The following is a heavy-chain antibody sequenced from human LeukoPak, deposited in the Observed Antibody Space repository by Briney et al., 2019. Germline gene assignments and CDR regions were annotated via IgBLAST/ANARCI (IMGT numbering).Heavy chain of an antibody. J-gene: IGHJ5*02. D-gene: IGHD3-16*01. CDR1: GFTFYNYW. Sequence: GGSLRLSCAASGFTFYNYWMTWVRQAPGKWLEWVANIKQDGSEKFYVDSVKGRFTISRDNAKNSLYLQMNSLRAEDTAVYYCARELISWFDPWGQGTLVTVSS. CDR3: ARELISWFDP. CDR2: IKQDGSEK. V-gene: IGHV3-7*01.